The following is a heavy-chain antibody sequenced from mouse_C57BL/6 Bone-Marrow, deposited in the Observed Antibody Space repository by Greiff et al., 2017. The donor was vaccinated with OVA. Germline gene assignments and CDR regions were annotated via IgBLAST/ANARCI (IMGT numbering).Heavy chain of an antibody. Sequence: VQLQQSGPELVKPGASVKISCKASGYSFTDYNMNWVQQSHGKSLEWIGVINPNYGTTSYNQKFKGKATLTVDQSSSTAYMQLNSLTSEDSAIHADARGWSLPLNAMDEWGQGTAVTVSS. CDR2: INPNYGTT. J-gene: IGHJ4*01. CDR1: GYSFTDYN. V-gene: IGHV1-39*01. D-gene: IGHD2-3*01. CDR3: ARGWSLPLNAMDE.